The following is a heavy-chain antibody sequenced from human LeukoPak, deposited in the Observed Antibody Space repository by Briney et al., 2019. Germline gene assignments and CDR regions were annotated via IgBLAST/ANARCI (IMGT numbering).Heavy chain of an antibody. CDR1: GGSISSSSYY. CDR2: IFYSGST. V-gene: IGHV4-39*01. J-gene: IGHJ3*02. D-gene: IGHD2-2*01. CDR3: ARRNVVVPATMARAFDI. Sequence: PSETLSLTCTVSGGSISSSSYYWGWIRQPPAKGLEWSGNIFYSGSTYYNPSLKSRVTMSVDMAKNQFSLKLSSVTAADTAVYYCARRNVVVPATMARAFDIWGQGTMVTVSP.